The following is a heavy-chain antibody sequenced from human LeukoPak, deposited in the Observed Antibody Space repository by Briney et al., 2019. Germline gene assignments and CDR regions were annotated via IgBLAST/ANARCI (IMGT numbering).Heavy chain of an antibody. Sequence: ASVKVSCKASGYTFTSYGINWVRQAPGQGLEWMGWISAYNGDTNYAQKLQGRVTITADESTSTAYMELSSLRSEDTAVYYCAIHSYGDTPVYWGQGTLVTVSS. J-gene: IGHJ4*02. CDR3: AIHSYGDTPVY. D-gene: IGHD4-17*01. V-gene: IGHV1-18*01. CDR1: GYTFTSYG. CDR2: ISAYNGDT.